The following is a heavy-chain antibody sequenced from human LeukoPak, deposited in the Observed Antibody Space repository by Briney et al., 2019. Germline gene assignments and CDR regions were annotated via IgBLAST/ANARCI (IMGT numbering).Heavy chain of an antibody. D-gene: IGHD5-18*01. CDR1: GYSISSGYY. CDR2: IYHSGST. V-gene: IGHV4-38-2*02. Sequence: SETLSLTCTVSGYSISSGYYWGWIRQPPGKGLEWIGSIYHSGSTYYNPSLKSRVTISVDTSKNQFSLKLSSVTAADTAVYYCATRGYSYGYIDYWGQGTLVTVSS. CDR3: ATRGYSYGYIDY. J-gene: IGHJ4*02.